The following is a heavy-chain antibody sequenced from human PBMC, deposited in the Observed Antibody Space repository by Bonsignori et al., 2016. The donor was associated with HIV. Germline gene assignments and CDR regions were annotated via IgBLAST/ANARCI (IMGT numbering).Heavy chain of an antibody. J-gene: IGHJ2*01. V-gene: IGHV4-38-2*01. CDR3: VRRQTPTLTIFGVAIIFDL. CDR2: IYHSGST. Sequence: RQAPGKGLEWIGSIYHSGSTYYNPSLKSRLTISVDTSKKQFSLKLSSVTAADTAVYYCVRRQTPTLTIFGVAIIFDLWGRGTLVTVSS. D-gene: IGHD3-3*01.